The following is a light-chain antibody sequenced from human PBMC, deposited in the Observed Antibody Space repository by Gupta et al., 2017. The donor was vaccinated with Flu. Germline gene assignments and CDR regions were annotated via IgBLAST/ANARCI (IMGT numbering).Light chain of an antibody. J-gene: IGLJ2*01. V-gene: IGLV1-47*01. CDR3: AAWDDSRNGPV. Sequence: SVLTQPPSPSGTPGQSCSIPCSGSYSNIGSNYVYWYQQLPAMAPKLLIYKNNQRPSGVPDRFSGARSGTSASLAISGLRSEDEADYYCAAWDDSRNGPVFAGGTKLTVL. CDR2: KNN. CDR1: YSNIGSNY.